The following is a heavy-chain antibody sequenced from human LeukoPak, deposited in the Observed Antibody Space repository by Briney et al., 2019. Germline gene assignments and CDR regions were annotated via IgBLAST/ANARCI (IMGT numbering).Heavy chain of an antibody. CDR3: ARRGGGGRSDALDI. D-gene: IGHD2-21*01. CDR1: GFTFSSYG. V-gene: IGHV3-30*03. Sequence: AGGSLRLSCAASGFTFSSYGMHWVRQAPGKGLEWVAVISYDGSNKYYADSVKGRFTVSRDNAKNSLFLQMNSLRDEDTAVYYCARRGGGGRSDALDIWGQGTMVTVSS. J-gene: IGHJ3*02. CDR2: ISYDGSNK.